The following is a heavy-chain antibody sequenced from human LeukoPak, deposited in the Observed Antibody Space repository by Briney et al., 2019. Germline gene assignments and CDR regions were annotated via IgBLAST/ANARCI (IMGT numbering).Heavy chain of an antibody. CDR3: ARGGDGYNNWFDP. D-gene: IGHD5-24*01. Sequence: SETLSLTFTVSGGSISSYYWSWIRQPPGKGLEWIWYIYYSGSTNYNPSLKSRVTISVDTSKNQFSLKLSSVTAADTAVYYCARGGDGYNNWFDPWGQGTLVTVSS. CDR2: IYYSGST. V-gene: IGHV4-59*01. CDR1: GGSISSYY. J-gene: IGHJ5*02.